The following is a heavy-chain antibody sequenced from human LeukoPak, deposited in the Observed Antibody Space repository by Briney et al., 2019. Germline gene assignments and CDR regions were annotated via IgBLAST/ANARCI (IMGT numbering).Heavy chain of an antibody. D-gene: IGHD4-17*01. CDR3: AKKNYGGTTGVYGY. Sequence: GGSLRLSCAASGFSFMNYSMQWVRQAPGKGLEWVSAISGSGGSTYYADSVKGRFTTSRDNSKNTLYLQMNSLRAEDTAVYYCAKKNYGGTTGVYGYWGQGTLVTVSS. CDR2: ISGSGGST. CDR1: GFSFMNYS. V-gene: IGHV3-23*01. J-gene: IGHJ4*02.